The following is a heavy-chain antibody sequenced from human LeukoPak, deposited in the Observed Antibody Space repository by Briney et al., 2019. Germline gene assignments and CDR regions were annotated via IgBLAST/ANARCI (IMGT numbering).Heavy chain of an antibody. CDR3: ARGAAAVVY. Sequence: PSETLSLTCTVSGVSISSYYWSWIRQPPGKGLEWIGYIYYSGSTNYNPSLTSRVTISVDTSKNQFSLTLSSVTAADTAVYYCARGAAAVVYWGQGTLVTVSS. D-gene: IGHD6-13*01. J-gene: IGHJ4*02. CDR2: IYYSGST. V-gene: IGHV4-59*01. CDR1: GVSISSYY.